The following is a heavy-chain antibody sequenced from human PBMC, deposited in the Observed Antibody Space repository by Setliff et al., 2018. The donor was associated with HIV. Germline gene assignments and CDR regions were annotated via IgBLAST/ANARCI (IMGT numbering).Heavy chain of an antibody. J-gene: IGHJ5*02. V-gene: IGHV5-51*01. CDR3: ARQASYVLDP. CDR2: IYPGGSDI. Sequence: PGESLKISCKVSGYSSTKYWIGWVRQMPGKGLVWMGLIYPGGSDIRYSPSFQGQVTISADKSISTAYLQWSSLKASDTAMYYCARQASYVLDPWGQGTLVTVSS. CDR1: GYSSTKYW. D-gene: IGHD1-26*01.